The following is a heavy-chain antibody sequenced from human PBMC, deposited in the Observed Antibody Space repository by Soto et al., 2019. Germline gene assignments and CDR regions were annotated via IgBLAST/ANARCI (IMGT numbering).Heavy chain of an antibody. CDR3: AKFEGAVSGALFDGLVV. D-gene: IGHD6-19*01. V-gene: IGHV3-30*18. CDR1: GFTFSSYG. J-gene: IGHJ6*02. Sequence: QVQLVESGGDVVQPGRSLRLSCAASGFTFSSYGMHWVRQAPGKGLEWVAVIAYDVSNKYYADSVKGRFTISRDNSKNMLYLQMNSLRADVTSVYYCAKFEGAVSGALFDGLVVWGQGTTVTVSS. CDR2: IAYDVSNK.